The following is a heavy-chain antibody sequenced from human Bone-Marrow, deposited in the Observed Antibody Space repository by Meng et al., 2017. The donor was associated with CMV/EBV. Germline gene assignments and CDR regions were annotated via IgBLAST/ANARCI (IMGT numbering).Heavy chain of an antibody. Sequence: GESLKISCAASGFTFSSYSMNWVRQAPGKGLEWVSSISSSSSYIYYADSVKGRFTISRDNAKNSLYLQMNSLRAEDTALYHCARDYGGKAFDIWGQGTMVTVSS. V-gene: IGHV3-21*04. CDR3: ARDYGGKAFDI. CDR1: GFTFSSYS. D-gene: IGHD3-16*01. CDR2: ISSSSSYI. J-gene: IGHJ3*02.